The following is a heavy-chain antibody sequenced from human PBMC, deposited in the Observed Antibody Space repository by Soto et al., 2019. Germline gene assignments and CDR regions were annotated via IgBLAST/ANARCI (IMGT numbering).Heavy chain of an antibody. Sequence: ASVKVSCKASGYTFTSYAMHWVRQAPGQRLEWMGWINAGNDNTKYSQKFQGRVTITRDTSASTAYMELSSLRSEDTAVYYCARDYPSRVYSGYDFHYYYGMDVWGQGTTVTVSS. D-gene: IGHD5-12*01. CDR1: GYTFTSYA. J-gene: IGHJ6*02. CDR2: INAGNDNT. V-gene: IGHV1-3*01. CDR3: ARDYPSRVYSGYDFHYYYGMDV.